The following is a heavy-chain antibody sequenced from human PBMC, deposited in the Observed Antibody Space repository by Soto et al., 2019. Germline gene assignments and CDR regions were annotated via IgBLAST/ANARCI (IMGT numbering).Heavy chain of an antibody. CDR1: GYTFSNYE. CDR3: ARGPRESGEWLLFDY. D-gene: IGHD3-3*01. CDR2: MNPNDGNT. Sequence: QVQLVQSGADVKKPGASVKVSCKASGYTFSNYEINWVRQASGQGLEWMGRMNPNDGNTGYAQNFQGRVSMTRNTSINTAYMELSSLRSDDTAVYYCARGPRESGEWLLFDYWGQGTTVTVSA. V-gene: IGHV1-8*01. J-gene: IGHJ4*03.